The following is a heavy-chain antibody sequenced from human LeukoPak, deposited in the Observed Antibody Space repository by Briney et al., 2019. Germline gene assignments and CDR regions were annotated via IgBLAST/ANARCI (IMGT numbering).Heavy chain of an antibody. Sequence: GGSLRLSCAASGFTFSSYAMHWVRQAPGKGLEWVSYISSSSSTIYYADSVKGRFTISRDNAKNSLYLQMNSLRAEDTAVYYCARDPPGSWGVRYFDYWGQGTLVTVSS. J-gene: IGHJ4*02. V-gene: IGHV3-48*04. CDR2: ISSSSSTI. CDR1: GFTFSSYA. D-gene: IGHD1-26*01. CDR3: ARDPPGSWGVRYFDY.